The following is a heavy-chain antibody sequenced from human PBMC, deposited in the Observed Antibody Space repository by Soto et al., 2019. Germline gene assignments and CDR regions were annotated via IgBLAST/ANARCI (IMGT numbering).Heavy chain of an antibody. J-gene: IGHJ4*02. CDR3: ASRDPGTSVDY. D-gene: IGHD1-7*01. CDR2: IYRTGST. Sequence: QVQLQESGPGLVKPSGTLSLTCAVSGGSFTSNNWWTWVRQPPGQGLEWIGEIYRTGSTNYNPSRKSRVTISLDKSENHLSLQVTSLAAADTAVYYCASRDPGTSVDYWGQGTLVTVSS. V-gene: IGHV4-4*02. CDR1: GGSFTSNNW.